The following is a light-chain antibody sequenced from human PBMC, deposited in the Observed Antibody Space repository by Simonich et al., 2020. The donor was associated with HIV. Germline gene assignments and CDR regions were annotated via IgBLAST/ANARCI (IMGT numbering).Light chain of an antibody. J-gene: IGKJ2*01. CDR3: QQYNDWPLYT. V-gene: IGKV3-15*01. CDR1: QSVTNN. Sequence: EIVMTQSPPTLSVSPGERSTLSCRASQSVTNNLAWYQQKPGQAPRLLIYGAYTRATGIPARVSGSGSGTEFTLTISSMQSEDFAVYYCQQYNDWPLYTFGQGTKLEIK. CDR2: GAY.